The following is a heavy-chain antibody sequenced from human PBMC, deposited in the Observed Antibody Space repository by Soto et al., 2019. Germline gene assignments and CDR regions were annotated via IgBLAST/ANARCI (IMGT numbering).Heavy chain of an antibody. V-gene: IGHV1-69*06. Sequence: SVKVSCKASGGTFSNHAISWVRQAPGQGLEWMGGIVPMFGTSNYARKFQGRVTTTADKSTNTAYMELSSLTPEDTAVYYCARGDDFDYYYGVDVWGQGTTVTVSS. CDR1: GGTFSNHA. CDR3: ARGDDFDYYYGVDV. D-gene: IGHD3-16*01. CDR2: IVPMFGTS. J-gene: IGHJ6*02.